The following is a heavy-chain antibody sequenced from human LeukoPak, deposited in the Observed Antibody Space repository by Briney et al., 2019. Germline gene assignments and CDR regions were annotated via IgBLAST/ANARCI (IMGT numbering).Heavy chain of an antibody. V-gene: IGHV3-7*05. CDR1: GFTFTRNW. Sequence: GGSLRLSCAASGFTFTRNWMTWVRQAPGKGLEWVANINQDGSQKNYVDSVKGRFTVSRDNAKNSMYLQMNSLRAEDTAVYYCARISGSYVFDYWGQGTLVTVSS. CDR3: ARISGSYVFDY. J-gene: IGHJ4*02. D-gene: IGHD1-26*01. CDR2: INQDGSQK.